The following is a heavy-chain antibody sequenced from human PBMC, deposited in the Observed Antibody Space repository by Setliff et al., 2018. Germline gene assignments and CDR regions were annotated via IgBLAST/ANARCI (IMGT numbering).Heavy chain of an antibody. CDR2: IFYSGIT. V-gene: IGHV4-59*02. CDR3: VREGYSEYFQD. D-gene: IGHD1-1*01. Sequence: PSETLSLTCNVSGASVSSHYWDWIRQPPGKGLEWIGFIFYSGITTYNVSLKSRVSISVDTSKNQLSLTLSSVTAADTAVYYCVREGYSEYFQDWGRGTLVTVSS. CDR1: GASVSSHY. J-gene: IGHJ1*01.